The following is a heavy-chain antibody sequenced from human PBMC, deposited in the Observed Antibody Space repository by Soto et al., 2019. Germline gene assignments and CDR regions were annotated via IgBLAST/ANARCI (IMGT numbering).Heavy chain of an antibody. D-gene: IGHD3-9*01. J-gene: IGHJ3*02. Sequence: QVQLQQWGAGLLKPSETLSLTCAVYGGSFSGYYWSWIRQPPGKGLEWIGEINHSGSTNYNPSLKSRVTISVDTSKNQFPLKLSAVTAADTAVYYCARGASRTYYDILTGPRAFDIWGQGTMATVSS. V-gene: IGHV4-34*01. CDR2: INHSGST. CDR3: ARGASRTYYDILTGPRAFDI. CDR1: GGSFSGYY.